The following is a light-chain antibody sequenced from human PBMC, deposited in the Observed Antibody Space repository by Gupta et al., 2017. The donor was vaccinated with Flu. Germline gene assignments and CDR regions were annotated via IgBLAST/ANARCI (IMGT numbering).Light chain of an antibody. J-gene: IGKJ4*01. Sequence: DTKRPKSPSPLSASVGDRVTITCWTTHRISNFLNWYQHKPGKAPTLLIYAASTLHSGVPSRFSGGGSGTHFTLTISRLQPEDFPTYYCQHRDSTPITFGRGTKVDIK. V-gene: IGKV1-39*01. CDR3: QHRDSTPIT. CDR2: AAS. CDR1: HRISNF.